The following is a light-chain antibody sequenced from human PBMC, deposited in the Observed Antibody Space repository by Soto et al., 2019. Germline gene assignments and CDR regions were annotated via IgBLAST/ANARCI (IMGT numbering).Light chain of an antibody. V-gene: IGKV3-20*01. CDR1: QSVSSSY. CDR3: QQYGSSPPIT. Sequence: EIGLTQSPGTLSLSPGERATLACRASQSVSSSYLAWYQQKPGQAPRLLLYGASSRATGIPDRFSGSGSRTDFTLTLSRLEPEDFAVYYCQQYGSSPPITFGQGTRLEIK. CDR2: GAS. J-gene: IGKJ5*01.